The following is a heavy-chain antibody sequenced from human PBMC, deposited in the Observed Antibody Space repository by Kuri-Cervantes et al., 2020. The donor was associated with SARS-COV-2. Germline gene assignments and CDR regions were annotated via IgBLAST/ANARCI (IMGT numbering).Heavy chain of an antibody. Sequence: ESLKISCAAYGGSFSGYYWSWIRQPPGKGLEWIGEINHSGSTNYNPSLKSRVTISVDTSKNQFSLKLSSVTAADTAVYYCATLFGYWGQGTLVTVSS. CDR3: ATLFGY. J-gene: IGHJ4*02. CDR2: INHSGST. CDR1: GGSFSGYY. V-gene: IGHV4-34*01. D-gene: IGHD3-3*01.